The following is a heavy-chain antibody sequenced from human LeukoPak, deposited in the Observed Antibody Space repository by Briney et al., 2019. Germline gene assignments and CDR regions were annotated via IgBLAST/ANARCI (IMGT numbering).Heavy chain of an antibody. CDR3: ARDINYCGGDCYSGVGDY. CDR2: ISSRGTYI. J-gene: IGHJ4*02. D-gene: IGHD2-21*02. CDR1: GFTFSAYS. Sequence: GGSLRLSCAASGFTFSAYSMNWVRQAPGEGLEWVSSISSRGTYIYYADSVKGRFTISRDNAKNSLYLQMNSLRAEDTAVYYCARDINYCGGDCYSGVGDYWGQGTLVTVSS. V-gene: IGHV3-21*01.